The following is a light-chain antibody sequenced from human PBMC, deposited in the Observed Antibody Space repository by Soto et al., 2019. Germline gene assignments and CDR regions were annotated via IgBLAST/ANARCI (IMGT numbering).Light chain of an antibody. V-gene: IGLV3-21*02. CDR3: QVWNLNSEPS. CDR1: NIGTKS. J-gene: IGLJ2*01. Sequence: SYELTQPPSVSVAPGQTVRITCGGNNIGTKSVNWYQQRPGQAPVLVVYGDNDRPSGIPERFSGSNSGNTATLTISRVEAGDEADYSCQVWNLNSEPSFGGGTKLTVL. CDR2: GDN.